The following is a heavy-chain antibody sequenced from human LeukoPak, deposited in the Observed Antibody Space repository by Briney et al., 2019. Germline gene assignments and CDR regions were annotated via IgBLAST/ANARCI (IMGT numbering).Heavy chain of an antibody. V-gene: IGHV4-59*01. CDR1: GFTFSSYA. Sequence: PGGSLRLSCAASGFTFSSYAMSWIRQPPGKGLEWIGYIYYSGSTNYNPSLKSRVTISVDTSKNQFSLKLSSVTAADTAVYYCARVRGYSYGHFDYWGQGTLVTVSS. CDR3: ARVRGYSYGHFDY. D-gene: IGHD5-18*01. J-gene: IGHJ4*02. CDR2: IYYSGST.